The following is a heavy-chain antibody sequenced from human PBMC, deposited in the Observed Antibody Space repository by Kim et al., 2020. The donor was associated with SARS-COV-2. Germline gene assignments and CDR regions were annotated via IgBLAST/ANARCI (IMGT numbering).Heavy chain of an antibody. V-gene: IGHV1-69*01. D-gene: IGHD6-13*01. J-gene: IGHJ6*02. Sequence: YAQKIQGSVTMTADESTSPAYMELGSLRSEDTAVYYCARAAAGRGDGMDVWGQGTTVTVSS. CDR3: ARAAAGRGDGMDV.